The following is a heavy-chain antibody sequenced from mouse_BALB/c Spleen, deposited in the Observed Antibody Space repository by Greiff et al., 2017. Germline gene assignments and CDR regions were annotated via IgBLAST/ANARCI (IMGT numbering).Heavy chain of an antibody. D-gene: IGHD2-2*01. CDR3: ARRGGYPTYGMDY. CDR2: INPSTGYT. CDR1: GYTFTSYW. J-gene: IGHJ4*01. V-gene: IGHV1-7*01. Sequence: QVQLKQSGAELAKPGASVKMSCKASGYTFTSYWMHWVKQRPGQGLEWIGYINPSTGYTEYNQKFKDKATLTADKSSSTAYMQLSSLTSEDSAVYYCARRGGYPTYGMDYWGQGTSVTVSS.